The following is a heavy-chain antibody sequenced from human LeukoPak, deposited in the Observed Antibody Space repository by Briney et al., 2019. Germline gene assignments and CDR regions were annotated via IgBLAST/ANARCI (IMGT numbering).Heavy chain of an antibody. Sequence: SETLSLTCTVSGGSISSYYWSWIRQPPGKGLEWIGYIYYSGSTNYNPSLKSRVTISVDTSKNQFSLKLSSVTAADTAVYHCARDQGYWGQGTLVTVSS. CDR3: ARDQGY. CDR1: GGSISSYY. J-gene: IGHJ4*02. V-gene: IGHV4-59*01. CDR2: IYYSGST.